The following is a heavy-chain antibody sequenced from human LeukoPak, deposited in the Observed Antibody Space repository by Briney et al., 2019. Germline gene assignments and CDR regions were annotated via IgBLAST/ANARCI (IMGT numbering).Heavy chain of an antibody. V-gene: IGHV4-61*02. D-gene: IGHD6-13*01. CDR3: ARDGYSSSWYGRRGNWFDP. J-gene: IGHJ5*02. CDR1: SGSIISSSYY. Sequence: PSETLSLTCTVSSGSIISSSYYWSWIRQPAGKGLEWIGRIYTSESTNYNPSLKSRVTMSVDTSKNQFSLKLSSVTAADTAVYYCARDGYSSSWYGRRGNWFDPWGQGTLVTVSS. CDR2: IYTSEST.